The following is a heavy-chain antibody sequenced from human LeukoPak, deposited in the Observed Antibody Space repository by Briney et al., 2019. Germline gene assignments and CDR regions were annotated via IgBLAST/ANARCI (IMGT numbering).Heavy chain of an antibody. J-gene: IGHJ4*02. D-gene: IGHD5-18*01. Sequence: GGSLRLSCATSGFTFSSYGMHWVRRAPGKGLEWVAFVRYTGSNQYYTDSVKGRFTISRDNSKDTLYLQMNSLRADDTAVYYCARDSKIQSWLHYFDYWGQGTLVTVSS. CDR2: VRYTGSNQ. CDR3: ARDSKIQSWLHYFDY. CDR1: GFTFSSYG. V-gene: IGHV3-30*02.